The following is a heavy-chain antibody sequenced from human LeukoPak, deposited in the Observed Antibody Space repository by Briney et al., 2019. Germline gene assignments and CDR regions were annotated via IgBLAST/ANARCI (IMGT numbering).Heavy chain of an antibody. Sequence: GGSLRLSCAAPGFTFSSYSMNWVRQAPGKGLEWVSSISSSSSYIYYADSVKGRFTISRDNAKNSLYLQMNSLRAEDTAVYYCARERPNVLLWFGEIAFDIWGQGTMVTVSS. V-gene: IGHV3-21*04. CDR2: ISSSSSYI. CDR3: ARERPNVLLWFGEIAFDI. D-gene: IGHD3-10*01. J-gene: IGHJ3*02. CDR1: GFTFSSYS.